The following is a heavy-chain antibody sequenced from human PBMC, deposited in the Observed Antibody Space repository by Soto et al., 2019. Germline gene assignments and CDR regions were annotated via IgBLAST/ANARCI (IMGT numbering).Heavy chain of an antibody. V-gene: IGHV3-30-3*01. Sequence: LRLSCAASGFTFSSYAMHWVRQAPGKGLEWVAVISYDGSNKYYADSVKGRFTISRDNSKNTLYLQMNSLRAEDTAVYYRARQGYSSSTSSGPDWFDPWGQGTLVTVSS. CDR1: GFTFSSYA. CDR2: ISYDGSNK. J-gene: IGHJ5*02. D-gene: IGHD2-2*01. CDR3: ARQGYSSSTSSGPDWFDP.